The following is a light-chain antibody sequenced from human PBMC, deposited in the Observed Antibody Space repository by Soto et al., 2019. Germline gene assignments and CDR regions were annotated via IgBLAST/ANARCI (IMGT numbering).Light chain of an antibody. Sequence: QSVLTQPHSVSAAPGQEVTISCCGSSSNIGRNYVSWYQQLPGTAPKLLIYENNQRPSGIPDRFSASKSGTSATLDITGLQTGDEADYYCGTWHSSLSVWMFGGGTKVTVL. J-gene: IGLJ3*02. CDR1: SSNIGRNY. CDR2: ENN. CDR3: GTWHSSLSVWM. V-gene: IGLV1-51*02.